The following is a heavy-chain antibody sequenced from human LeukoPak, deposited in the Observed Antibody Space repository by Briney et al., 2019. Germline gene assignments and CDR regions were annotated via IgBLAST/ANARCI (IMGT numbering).Heavy chain of an antibody. CDR3: ASQSFAKFDP. CDR1: GFTFSSYS. D-gene: IGHD3-16*01. CDR2: ISSSSSYI. V-gene: IGHV3-21*01. Sequence: GGSLRLSCAASGFTFSSYSMNWVRQAPGKGLEWVSSISSSSSYIYYADSVKGRFTISRDNARNSLFLQMNSLRVEDTAVYYCASQSFAKFDPWGQGTLVIVSS. J-gene: IGHJ5*02.